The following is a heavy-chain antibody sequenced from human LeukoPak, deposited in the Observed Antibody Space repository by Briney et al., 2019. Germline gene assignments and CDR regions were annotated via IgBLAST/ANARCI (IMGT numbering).Heavy chain of an antibody. J-gene: IGHJ5*02. D-gene: IGHD1-26*01. CDR2: IRGSGGST. CDR3: AKRESGTYYNWFDP. CDR1: GFTLRSYA. V-gene: IGHV3-23*01. Sequence: SRGSRRPSCAASGFTLRSYAINWVRPLAGKGLEWVSSIRGSGGSTDYADSVKGRFTISRDNSKNTLYLQMNSLRAEDTAVYYCAKRESGTYYNWFDPWGQGTLVTVSS.